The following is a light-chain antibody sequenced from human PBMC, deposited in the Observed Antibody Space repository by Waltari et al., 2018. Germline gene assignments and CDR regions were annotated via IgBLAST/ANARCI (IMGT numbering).Light chain of an antibody. CDR2: EDN. CDR3: YSTDSSGNRRRV. J-gene: IGLJ3*02. V-gene: IGLV3-10*01. CDR1: ALPKKY. Sequence: SYELTQPPSVSVFPGQTARITCSGDALPKKYAYWYQQKSGQAPVLVIYEDNKRPSGIPVGLCGSSSGTMATLTISGAQVEDEADYYCYSTDSSGNRRRVFGGGTKLTVL.